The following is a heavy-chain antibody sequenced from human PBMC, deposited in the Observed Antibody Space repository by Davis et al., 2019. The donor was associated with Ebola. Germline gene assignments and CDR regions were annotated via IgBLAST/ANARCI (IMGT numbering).Heavy chain of an antibody. CDR2: INPNSGGT. CDR1: GYTFTGYY. CDR3: ARNVLLWFGELLQTHNWFDP. J-gene: IGHJ5*02. V-gene: IGHV1-2*02. Sequence: ASVKVSCKASGYTFTGYYMHWVRQAPGQGLEWMGWINPNSGGTNYAQKFQGRVTMTRDTSISTAYMELSRLRSDDTAVYYCARNVLLWFGELLQTHNWFDPWGQGTLVTVSS. D-gene: IGHD3-10*01.